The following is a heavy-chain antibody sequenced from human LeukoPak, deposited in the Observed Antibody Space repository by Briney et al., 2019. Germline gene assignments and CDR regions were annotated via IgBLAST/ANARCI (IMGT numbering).Heavy chain of an antibody. CDR2: IKNDGAVK. D-gene: IGHD3-10*01. CDR1: GFTFSYHW. Sequence: GGSLRLSCAASGFTFSYHWMTWVRQAPGKGLEWVANIKNDGAVKNYVDSVKGRFTISRDNAKNSLYLQMNSLRAEDTAVYCCAKDRVTMDYWGQGTLVTVSS. CDR3: AKDRVTMDY. V-gene: IGHV3-7*01. J-gene: IGHJ4*02.